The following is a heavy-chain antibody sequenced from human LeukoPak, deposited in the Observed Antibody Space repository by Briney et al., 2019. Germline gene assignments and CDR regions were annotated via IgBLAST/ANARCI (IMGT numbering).Heavy chain of an antibody. Sequence: PGASLRLSCAASGFTFSSYAMSWVRQAPGKGLEWVSAISGSGGSTYYADSVKGRFTISRDNSKNTLYLQMNSLRAEDTAVYYCAKHRRYYDSGGYYSSYYFDYWGQGTLVTVSS. D-gene: IGHD3-22*01. CDR1: GFTFSSYA. CDR2: ISGSGGST. CDR3: AKHRRYYDSGGYYSSYYFDY. V-gene: IGHV3-23*01. J-gene: IGHJ4*02.